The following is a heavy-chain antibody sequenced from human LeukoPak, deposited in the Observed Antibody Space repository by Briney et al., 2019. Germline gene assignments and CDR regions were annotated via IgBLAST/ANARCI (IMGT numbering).Heavy chain of an antibody. CDR1: GYTFTSYY. J-gene: IGHJ4*02. CDR3: TRESGSYHGNDY. V-gene: IGHV1-46*01. CDR2: INPSGGST. Sequence: ASVRVSFKASGYTFTSYYMHWVRQAPGQGLEWMGIINPSGGSTSYAQKFQGRVTMTRDTSTSTAYMELSSLRSDDTAVYYCTRESGSYHGNDYWGQGTLVTVSS. D-gene: IGHD1-26*01.